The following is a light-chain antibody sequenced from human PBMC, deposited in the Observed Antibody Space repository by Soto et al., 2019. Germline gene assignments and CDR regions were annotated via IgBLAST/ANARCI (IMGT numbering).Light chain of an antibody. J-gene: IGKJ5*01. CDR2: DAS. CDR1: QTISTY. CDR3: LQRSDWPIT. V-gene: IGKV3-11*01. Sequence: EIVLTQSPPTLSLSPGERAALSCRVRQTISTYLAWYQQKPGQAPRLLIYDASTRATGIPARFSGSGSGTDFTLTISYPEPEDFAVYYCLQRSDWPITFGQGTRLEIK.